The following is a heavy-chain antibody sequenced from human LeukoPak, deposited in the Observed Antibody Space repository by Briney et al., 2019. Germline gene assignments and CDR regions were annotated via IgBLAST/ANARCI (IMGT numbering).Heavy chain of an antibody. CDR3: TRGTGLLPDY. D-gene: IGHD7-27*01. J-gene: IGHJ4*02. Sequence: SQTLSLTCTVSGGSISSGSYYWSWIRQPAGKGLEWIGRIYTSENTNYNPSLKSRVTMSLDTSKNLFSLKLSSVTAADTAVYYCTRGTGLLPDYWGQGTLVTVSS. CDR2: IYTSENT. V-gene: IGHV4-61*02. CDR1: GGSISSGSYY.